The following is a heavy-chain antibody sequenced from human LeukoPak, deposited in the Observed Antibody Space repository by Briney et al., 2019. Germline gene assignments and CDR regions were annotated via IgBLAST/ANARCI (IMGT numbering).Heavy chain of an antibody. Sequence: ASVKVSCKAFGGTFSTYSISWVRQAPGQGLEWMGGVIPVFGTADYAQKFQGRVTITADESTTTAYMELSSLRSEDTAVYYCARDRVRITDYGGNPRPYYFDYWGQGTLVTVSS. J-gene: IGHJ4*02. CDR2: VIPVFGTA. CDR1: GGTFSTYS. V-gene: IGHV1-69*13. D-gene: IGHD4-23*01. CDR3: ARDRVRITDYGGNPRPYYFDY.